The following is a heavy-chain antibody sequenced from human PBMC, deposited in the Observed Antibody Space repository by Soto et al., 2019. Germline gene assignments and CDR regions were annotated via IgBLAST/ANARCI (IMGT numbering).Heavy chain of an antibody. Sequence: EVQLLESGGDLIQPGGSLRLSCVASGLTFGSRAMSWVRQSPGEGLEWVSTITDTGGDAKYADSVRGRFAISRDNSKNTLYLQMNSLRAEDTAVYYCAKGRLVESSVYSSGLDYWGQGTLVTVSS. CDR1: GLTFGSRA. V-gene: IGHV3-23*01. D-gene: IGHD6-19*01. CDR2: ITDTGGDA. CDR3: AKGRLVESSVYSSGLDY. J-gene: IGHJ4*02.